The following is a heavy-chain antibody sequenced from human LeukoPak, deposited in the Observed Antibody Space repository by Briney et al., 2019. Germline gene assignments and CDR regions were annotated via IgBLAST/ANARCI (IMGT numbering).Heavy chain of an antibody. D-gene: IGHD6-13*01. CDR1: GFTFSTYW. J-gene: IGHJ4*02. CDR3: ARDSAGNDY. Sequence: GGSLRLSCPASGFTFSTYWMSWVRQAPGEGLEWVANIKQDGSEKYYVDSVKGRFTISRDNAKNSLYLQMNRLRAEDTAMYYCARDSAGNDYWGQGTLVTVSS. CDR2: IKQDGSEK. V-gene: IGHV3-7*01.